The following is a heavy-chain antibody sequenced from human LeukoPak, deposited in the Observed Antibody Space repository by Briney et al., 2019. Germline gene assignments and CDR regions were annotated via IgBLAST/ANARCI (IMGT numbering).Heavy chain of an antibody. J-gene: IGHJ4*02. V-gene: IGHV3-23*01. CDR1: GFTFSSYA. D-gene: IGHD3-10*01. CDR3: AKVGVRGVIIISSGSPFDY. Sequence: GGSLRLSCAASGFTFSSYAMSWVRQAPGKGLEWVSAISGSGGSTYYADSVKGRPTISRDNSKTTLYLQMNSLRAEDTAVYYCAKVGVRGVIIISSGSPFDYWGQGTLVTVSS. CDR2: ISGSGGST.